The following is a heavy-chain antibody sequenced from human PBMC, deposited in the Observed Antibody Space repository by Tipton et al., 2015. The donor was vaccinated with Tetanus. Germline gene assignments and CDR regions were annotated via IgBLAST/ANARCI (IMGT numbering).Heavy chain of an antibody. CDR3: ARDRGQQFVSDWFDP. D-gene: IGHD6-6*01. CDR1: GYSFTKYW. CDR2: IDPIDSYT. Sequence: QLVQSGAEVKKPGESLRISCRGSGYSFTKYWITWVRQMPGKGLEWMGRIDPIDSYTDYNPSLPTRVTKTADKSKNQFSLNLRFVTAADTAVYYCARDRGQQFVSDWFDPWGQGTLVTVSS. J-gene: IGHJ5*02. V-gene: IGHV5-10-1*01.